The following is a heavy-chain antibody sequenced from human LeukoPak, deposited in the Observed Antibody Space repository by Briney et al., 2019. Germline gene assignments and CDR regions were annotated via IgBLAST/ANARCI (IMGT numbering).Heavy chain of an antibody. CDR2: VFCSGNT. Sequence: SETLSLTCTVAGGSISGYYWSWSRHPPGKGLEWIGYVFCSGNTNYNPSLKSRVTISVDTSKNQFSLKLSSVTAADTAVYYCARHILPDYWGQGTLVTVSS. CDR1: GGSISGYY. J-gene: IGHJ4*02. CDR3: ARHILPDY. V-gene: IGHV4-59*08.